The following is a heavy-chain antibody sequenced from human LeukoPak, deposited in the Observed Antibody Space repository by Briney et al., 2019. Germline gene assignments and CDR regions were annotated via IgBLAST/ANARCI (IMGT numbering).Heavy chain of an antibody. V-gene: IGHV3-30-3*01. CDR3: AREKKVAGLYYFDY. CDR1: GFTFSSYA. CDR2: ISYDGSNK. J-gene: IGHJ4*02. D-gene: IGHD6-19*01. Sequence: GGSLRLSCAASGFTFSSYAMHWVRQAPGKGLEWVAVISYDGSNKYYADSVKGRFTISRDNSKNTLYLQMNSLRAEDTAAYYCAREKKVAGLYYFDYWGQGTLVTVSS.